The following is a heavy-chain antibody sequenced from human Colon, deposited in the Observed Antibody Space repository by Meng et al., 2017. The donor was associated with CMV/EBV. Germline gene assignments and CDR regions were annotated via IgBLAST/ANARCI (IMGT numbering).Heavy chain of an antibody. Sequence: VERLQSGAEVRELGASVRDSCKTSGYTCNGNFMHWVRLAPGQGLEWMGWINPVTGDTSYAQKFQVRVTMTRDTSISTAYMVLRSLRSHDPAVYYCATFGGDFDYWGQGTLVTVSS. CDR2: INPVTGDT. CDR1: GYTCNGNF. CDR3: ATFGGDFDY. J-gene: IGHJ4*02. V-gene: IGHV1-2*02. D-gene: IGHD3-3*01.